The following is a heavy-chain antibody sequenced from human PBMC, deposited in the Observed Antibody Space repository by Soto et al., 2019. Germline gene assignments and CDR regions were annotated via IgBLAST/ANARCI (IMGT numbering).Heavy chain of an antibody. CDR2: IDPSDSYT. Sequence: GESLKISCKGSGYSFTIYWISWVRQMPGKGLEWMGRIDPSDSYTNYSPSFQGHVTISADKSISTAYLQWSSLKASDTAMYYCARHIRYYYDSSGYSYFDYWGQGTLVTVSS. V-gene: IGHV5-10-1*01. J-gene: IGHJ4*02. CDR3: ARHIRYYYDSSGYSYFDY. CDR1: GYSFTIYW. D-gene: IGHD3-22*01.